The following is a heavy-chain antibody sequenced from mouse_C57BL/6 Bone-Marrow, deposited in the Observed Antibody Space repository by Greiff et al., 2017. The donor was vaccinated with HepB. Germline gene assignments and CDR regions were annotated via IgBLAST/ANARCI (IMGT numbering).Heavy chain of an antibody. CDR2: IYPRSGNT. V-gene: IGHV1-55*01. CDR1: GYTFTSYW. CDR3: ARTNYYGSSYYAMDY. D-gene: IGHD1-1*01. Sequence: VKLQQPGAELVKPGASVKMSCKASGYTFTSYWITWVKQRPGQGLEWIGDIYPRSGNTYYNEKFKGKATLTADKSSSTAYMELRSLTSEDSAVYFCARTNYYGSSYYAMDYWGQGTSVTVSS. J-gene: IGHJ4*01.